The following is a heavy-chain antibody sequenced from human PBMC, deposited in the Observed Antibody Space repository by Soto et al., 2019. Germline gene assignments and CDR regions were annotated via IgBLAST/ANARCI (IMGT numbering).Heavy chain of an antibody. CDR3: AREGGMTTVTTGYY. V-gene: IGHV3-7*01. J-gene: IGHJ4*02. Sequence: EVQLVESGGGLVQPGGSLRLSCAASGFTFSSYWMSWVRQAPGKGLEWVANIKQDGSEKYYVDSVKGRFTISRDNAKNSLYLQMNSLRAEDTAVYYCAREGGMTTVTTGYYWGQGTLVTVSS. D-gene: IGHD4-17*01. CDR1: GFTFSSYW. CDR2: IKQDGSEK.